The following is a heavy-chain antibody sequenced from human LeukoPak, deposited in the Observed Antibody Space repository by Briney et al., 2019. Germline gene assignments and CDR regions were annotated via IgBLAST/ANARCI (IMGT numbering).Heavy chain of an antibody. CDR3: ARATGTWGHDGFDI. V-gene: IGHV1-18*01. CDR2: ISGSSSNT. D-gene: IGHD3-16*01. CDR1: GYTFMSHG. Sequence: ASVKVSCKAYGYTFMSHGISWVRQAPGQGLEWMGWISGSSSNTNYAQRLQGRVTITTDTSTTTAYMELRSLRSDDTAVYYCARATGTWGHDGFDIWGQGTMVTVSS. J-gene: IGHJ3*02.